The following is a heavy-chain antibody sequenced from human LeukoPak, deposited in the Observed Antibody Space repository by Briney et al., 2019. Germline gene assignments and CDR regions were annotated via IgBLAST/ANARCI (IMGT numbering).Heavy chain of an antibody. CDR3: ARGFGYYYVDY. J-gene: IGHJ4*02. CDR1: GFTFSSYA. D-gene: IGHD3-22*01. V-gene: IGHV3-33*08. CDR2: IWYDGSNK. Sequence: TGGSLRLSCAASGFTFSSYAMSWVRQAPGKGLEWVAVIWYDGSNKYYADSVKGRFTISRDNSKNTLYLQMNSLRAEDTAVYYCARGFGYYYVDYWGQGTLVTVSS.